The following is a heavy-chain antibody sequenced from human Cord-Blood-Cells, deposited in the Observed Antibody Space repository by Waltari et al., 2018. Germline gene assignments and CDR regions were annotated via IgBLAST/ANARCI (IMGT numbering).Heavy chain of an antibody. Sequence: QVQLVQSGAEVKKPGSSVKVSCKASGGTFSSYAISCVRQAPGQGLEWMGGIIPIFGTANYAQKFQGRVTITADKSTSTAYMELSSLRSEDTAVYYCARIIAARPQDAFDIWGQGTMVTVSS. V-gene: IGHV1-69*06. D-gene: IGHD6-6*01. J-gene: IGHJ3*02. CDR3: ARIIAARPQDAFDI. CDR2: IIPIFGTA. CDR1: GGTFSSYA.